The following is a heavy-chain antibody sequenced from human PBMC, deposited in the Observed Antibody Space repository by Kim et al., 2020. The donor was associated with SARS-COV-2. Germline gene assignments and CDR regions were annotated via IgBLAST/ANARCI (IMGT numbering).Heavy chain of an antibody. J-gene: IGHJ3*02. Sequence: SRVTRSVDTSKNQFSLKLSSVTAADTAVYYCARERITMVRGVITSDAFDIWGQGTMVTVSS. V-gene: IGHV4-39*07. D-gene: IGHD3-10*01. CDR3: ARERITMVRGVITSDAFDI.